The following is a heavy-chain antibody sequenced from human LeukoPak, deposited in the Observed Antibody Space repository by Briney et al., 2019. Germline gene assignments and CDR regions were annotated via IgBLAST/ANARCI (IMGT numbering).Heavy chain of an antibody. D-gene: IGHD3-3*01. CDR3: ARAASAKDPYYFDY. V-gene: IGHV3-7*01. Sequence: GGSLRLSCAASGFTFSSYWMSWVRQAPGKGLEWVANIKQDGSEKYYVDSVKGRFTISRDNAKNPLYLQMNSLRAEDTAVYYCARAASAKDPYYFDYWGQGTLVTVSS. CDR1: GFTFSSYW. J-gene: IGHJ4*02. CDR2: IKQDGSEK.